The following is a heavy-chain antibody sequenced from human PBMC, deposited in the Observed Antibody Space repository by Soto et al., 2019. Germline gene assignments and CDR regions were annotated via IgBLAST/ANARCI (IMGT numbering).Heavy chain of an antibody. Sequence: GGSLRLSCAASGFTFSSYGMHWVRQAPGKGLEWVAVISYDGSNKYYADSVKGRFTISRDNSKNTLYLQMNSLRAEDTAVYYCAKDHTIYYDFWSGYFQAFGYYGMDVWGQGTTVTVSS. V-gene: IGHV3-30*18. CDR1: GFTFSSYG. J-gene: IGHJ6*02. CDR3: AKDHTIYYDFWSGYFQAFGYYGMDV. CDR2: ISYDGSNK. D-gene: IGHD3-3*01.